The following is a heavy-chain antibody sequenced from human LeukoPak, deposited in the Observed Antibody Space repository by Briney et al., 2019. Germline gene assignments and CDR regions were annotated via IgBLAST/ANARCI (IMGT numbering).Heavy chain of an antibody. CDR2: INHSGSS. CDR3: AIAPSRYDVLTGYYGGWFDS. V-gene: IGHV4-34*01. J-gene: IGHJ5*01. D-gene: IGHD3-9*01. CDR1: GGSFSGYY. Sequence: PSETLSLTCAVYGGSFSGYYWSWIRQPPGKGLEWIGEINHSGSSNYNPSLKSRVTISLDTSKNQFSLKLSSVTAADMAVYYCAIAPSRYDVLTGYYGGWFDSWGQGTLVTVSS.